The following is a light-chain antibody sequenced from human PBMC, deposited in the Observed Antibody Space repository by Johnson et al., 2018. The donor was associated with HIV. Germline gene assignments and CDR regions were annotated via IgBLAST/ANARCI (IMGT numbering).Light chain of an antibody. Sequence: QSMLTQPPSVSAAPGQKVTISCSGSSSNIGSHYVSWYQQFPGTAPKLLIYENNKRPSGIPDRFSGSKSGTSATLGITGLQTGDEADYYCGTWNGSLSANYVYGSGTKVTVL. CDR1: SSNIGSHY. J-gene: IGLJ1*01. CDR3: GTWNGSLSANYV. CDR2: ENN. V-gene: IGLV1-51*02.